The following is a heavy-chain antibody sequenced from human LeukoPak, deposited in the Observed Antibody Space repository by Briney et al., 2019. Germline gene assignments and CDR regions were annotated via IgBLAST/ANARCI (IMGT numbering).Heavy chain of an antibody. CDR2: IRYDGNNQ. CDR3: ASPSIGGFDP. Sequence: GGSLRLSCAASGFTFSSYGMHWVRQAPGKGLEWVTFIRYDGNNQNYADSVKGRFTISRDNAKNSLYLQMNSLRAEDTAVYYCASPSIGGFDPWGQGTLVTVSS. D-gene: IGHD3-22*01. CDR1: GFTFSSYG. J-gene: IGHJ5*02. V-gene: IGHV3-30*02.